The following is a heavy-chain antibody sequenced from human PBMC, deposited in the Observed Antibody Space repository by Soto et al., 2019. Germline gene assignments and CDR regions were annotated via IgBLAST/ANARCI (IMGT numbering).Heavy chain of an antibody. J-gene: IGHJ4*02. Sequence: PSDTLSLTCTVSGGSISSYYWSLIRPPAGKGLEWIGEINHSGSTNYNPSLKSRVTISVDTSKNQFSLKLSSVTAADTAVYYCARDKIFGVVIPTSPAHYFDYWGQGTLVTVSS. V-gene: IGHV4-34*01. CDR1: GGSISSYY. CDR3: ARDKIFGVVIPTSPAHYFDY. D-gene: IGHD3-3*01. CDR2: INHSGST.